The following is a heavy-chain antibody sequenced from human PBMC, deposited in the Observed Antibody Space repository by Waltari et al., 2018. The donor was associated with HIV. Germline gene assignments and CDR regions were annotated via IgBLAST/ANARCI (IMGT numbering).Heavy chain of an antibody. D-gene: IGHD3-10*01. J-gene: IGHJ4*02. V-gene: IGHV3-53*01. CDR3: ARGSLWFGEGYFDS. CDR2: IYSGWST. CDR1: GFTVSSNS. Sequence: EVQLMESGGGLIQPGGSLRLSCAASGFTVSSNSMRWVRQAPGKGLEWVSCIYSGWSTYYAESVKGRFTISRDNSKNTLYLQMNSLRAEDTAVYYCARGSLWFGEGYFDSWGQGTLVTVSS.